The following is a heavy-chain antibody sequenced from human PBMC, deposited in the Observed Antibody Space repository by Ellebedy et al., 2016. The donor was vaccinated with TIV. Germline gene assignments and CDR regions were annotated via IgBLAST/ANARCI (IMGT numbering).Heavy chain of an antibody. CDR1: GFTFRNFA. Sequence: GESLKISCAASGFTFRNFAMTWVRQAPGKGLEWVSSISSSGVSSDYADSVRGRVTISRDNSKSTLYLQMDSLRADDSAGYYCAKLDSSGYYYGRLDYWGQGTLVTVSS. J-gene: IGHJ4*02. V-gene: IGHV3-23*01. CDR3: AKLDSSGYYYGRLDY. CDR2: ISSSGVSS. D-gene: IGHD3-22*01.